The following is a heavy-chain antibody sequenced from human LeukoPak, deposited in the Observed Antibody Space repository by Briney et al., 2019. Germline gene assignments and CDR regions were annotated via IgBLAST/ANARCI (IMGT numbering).Heavy chain of an antibody. V-gene: IGHV1-69*05. CDR1: GGTFSSYA. Sequence: WASVKVSCKASGGTFSSYAISWVRQAPGQGLEWMGRIIPIFGTANYAQKFQGRATITTDESTSTAYMELSSLRSEDTAVYYCARERSSSDFDYWGQGTLVTVSS. D-gene: IGHD6-13*01. J-gene: IGHJ4*02. CDR2: IIPIFGTA. CDR3: ARERSSSDFDY.